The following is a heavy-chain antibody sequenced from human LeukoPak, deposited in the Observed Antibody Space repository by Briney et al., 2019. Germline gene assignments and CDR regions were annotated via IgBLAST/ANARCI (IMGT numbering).Heavy chain of an antibody. CDR1: GSSLSGYW. D-gene: IGHD5-18*01. V-gene: IGHV3-7*01. CDR2: LHADGVEQ. J-gene: IGHJ4*02. CDR3: ARGGYSFDY. Sequence: SGGSLRLSCAASGSSLSGYWMTWVRQAPGKGLEWVARLHADGVEQNYVDSVTGRFTMSRDNAKNSLDLQMNSLRVEDTAVYYCARGGYSFDYLGQGTLVAVSS.